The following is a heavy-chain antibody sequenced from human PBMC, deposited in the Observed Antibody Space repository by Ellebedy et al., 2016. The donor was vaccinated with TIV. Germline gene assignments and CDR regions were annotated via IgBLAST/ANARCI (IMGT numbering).Heavy chain of an antibody. V-gene: IGHV1-2*02. CDR3: ARDGVYDFWSGIPLIGY. D-gene: IGHD3-3*01. J-gene: IGHJ4*02. Sequence: ASVKVSXXASGYTFTGYYMHWVRQAPGQGLEWMGWINPNSGGTNYAQKFQGRVTMTRDTSISTAYMELSRLRSDDTAVYYCARDGVYDFWSGIPLIGYWGQGTLVTVSS. CDR2: INPNSGGT. CDR1: GYTFTGYY.